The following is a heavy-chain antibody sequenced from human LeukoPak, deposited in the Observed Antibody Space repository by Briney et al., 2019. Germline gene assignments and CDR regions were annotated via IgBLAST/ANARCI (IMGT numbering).Heavy chain of an antibody. CDR2: FDAEQRET. CDR3: ARDEAYYFDH. D-gene: IGHD2-21*01. V-gene: IGHV1-24*01. J-gene: IGHJ4*02. Sequence: ASVKVSCKVSGYTLTELSMHWVRQAPGKGLEWMGGFDAEQRETIYAQKFQGRVTMTEDTSTDTAYMELSSLRSEDTAVYYCARDEAYYFDHWGQGTLVTVSS. CDR1: GYTLTELS.